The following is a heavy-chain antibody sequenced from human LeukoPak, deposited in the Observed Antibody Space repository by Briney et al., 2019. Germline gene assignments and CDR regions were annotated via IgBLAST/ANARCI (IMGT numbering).Heavy chain of an antibody. CDR2: IYYSGST. J-gene: IGHJ5*02. V-gene: IGHV4-39*07. CDR1: GGSISSSSYY. CDR3: ARGVEYWFDP. Sequence: SETLSLTCTVSGGSISSSSYYWGWIRQPPGKGLEWIGSIYYSGSTYYNPSLKSRVTISVDTSKNQFSLKLSSVTAADTAVYYCARGVEYWFDPWGQGTLVTVSS.